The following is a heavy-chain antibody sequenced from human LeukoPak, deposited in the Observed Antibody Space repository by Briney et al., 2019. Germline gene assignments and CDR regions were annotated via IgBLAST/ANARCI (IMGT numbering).Heavy chain of an antibody. J-gene: IGHJ6*03. CDR2: INHSGST. Sequence: PSETLSLTCAVYGGSFSGYYWSWIRQPPGKGLEWIGEINHSGSTNYNPSLKSRVTISVDTSKNQFSLKLSSVTAADTAVYYCARRRGFAVRGESGYYYYMDVWGKGTTVTISS. V-gene: IGHV4-34*01. CDR3: ARRRGFAVRGESGYYYYMDV. CDR1: GGSFSGYY. D-gene: IGHD3-10*01.